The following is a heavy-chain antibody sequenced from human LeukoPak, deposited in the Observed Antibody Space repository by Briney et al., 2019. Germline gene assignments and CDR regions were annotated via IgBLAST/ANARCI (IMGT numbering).Heavy chain of an antibody. J-gene: IGHJ3*02. V-gene: IGHV4-39*07. CDR3: ARVLEWLLRSDAFDI. D-gene: IGHD3-3*01. CDR2: IYDSGST. CDR1: GGSISSSSYK. Sequence: MSSETLSLTCTVSGGSISSSSYKWGWMRQPPGKGLEWIGSIYDSGSTYYNPSLKSRVTISVDTSKNQFSLKLSSVTAADTAVYYCARVLEWLLRSDAFDIWGQGTMVTVSS.